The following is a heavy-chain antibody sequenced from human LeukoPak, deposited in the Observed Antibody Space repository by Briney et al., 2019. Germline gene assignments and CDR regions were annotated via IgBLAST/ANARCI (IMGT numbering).Heavy chain of an antibody. CDR3: AKVPPSITAAGNWLGP. J-gene: IGHJ5*02. CDR2: INPNTGGT. V-gene: IGHV1-2*06. CDR1: GYTFTGYY. D-gene: IGHD6-13*01. Sequence: ASVKVSCKASGYTFTGYYIHWVRQAPGQGLEWMGRINPNTGGTDYAQKFQGRVTMTRDTSITTAYMELSRLTSDNTAIYYCAKVPPSITAAGNWLGPWGQGALVTVSS.